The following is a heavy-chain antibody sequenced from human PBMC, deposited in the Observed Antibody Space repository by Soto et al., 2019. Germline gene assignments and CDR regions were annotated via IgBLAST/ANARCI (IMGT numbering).Heavy chain of an antibody. CDR3: ARGTYFDY. V-gene: IGHV1-18*01. CDR2: ISANNDHT. J-gene: IGHJ4*02. CDR1: GYTLNTYG. Sequence: QVQLVQSGAEVKKPGASVKVSCKASGYTLNTYGITWVRQAPGQGLEWMGWISANNDHTNYPQKLQGRVTMTTDTSRRTVDMELRSLTSGDEAVYYCARGTYFDYWGQGTLVTVSS.